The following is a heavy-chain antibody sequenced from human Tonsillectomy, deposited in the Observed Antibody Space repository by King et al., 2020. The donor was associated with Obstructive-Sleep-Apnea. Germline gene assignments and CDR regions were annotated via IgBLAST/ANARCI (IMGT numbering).Heavy chain of an antibody. D-gene: IGHD4-17*01. CDR3: ARGLSTVWGFDY. J-gene: IGHJ4*02. CDR2: ISYDGKNK. Sequence: VQLVESGGGVVQPGRSLRLSWVASGFTFSNYAMHWVRQAPGKGLVWVAGISYDGKNKYFADPVKGRFTIPRNNSKNTLYLQMNSLRAEDTAVYYCARGLSTVWGFDYWGQGILVTVSS. CDR1: GFTFSNYA. V-gene: IGHV3-30*04.